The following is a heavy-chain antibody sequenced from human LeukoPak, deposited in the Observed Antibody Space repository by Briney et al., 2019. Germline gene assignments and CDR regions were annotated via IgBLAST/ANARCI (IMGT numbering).Heavy chain of an antibody. Sequence: GRSLRLSCKASGLTFSNFAIHWVRQAPGKGLEWVALISNDGSNRFYMDSVKGRFTISRDNSENTVFLQMDSMRIDDSAIYFCAKTQGDLGTSFDYWGQGALVTVSS. CDR3: AKTQGDLGTSFDY. J-gene: IGHJ4*02. CDR2: ISNDGSNR. CDR1: GLTFSNFA. V-gene: IGHV3-30*18. D-gene: IGHD1-1*01.